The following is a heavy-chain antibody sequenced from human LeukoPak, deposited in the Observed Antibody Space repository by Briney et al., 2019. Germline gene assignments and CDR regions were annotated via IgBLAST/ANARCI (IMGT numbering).Heavy chain of an antibody. D-gene: IGHD7-27*01. CDR3: AREVYGTGDPIYYYYYMDV. CDR2: IYYSGST. Sequence: SETLSLSCTVSGGSISSYYWGWIRQPPGKGLEWIGSIYYSGSTYYNPSLKSRVTISVDTSKNQFSLQLNSVTPEDTAVYYCAREVYGTGDPIYYYYYMDVWGKGTTVTVSS. J-gene: IGHJ6*03. CDR1: GGSISSYY. V-gene: IGHV4-39*02.